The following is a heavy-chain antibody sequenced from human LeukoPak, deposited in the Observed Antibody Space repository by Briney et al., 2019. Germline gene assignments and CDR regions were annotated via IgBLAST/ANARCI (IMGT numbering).Heavy chain of an antibody. CDR1: GFTLSSYE. CDR3: ARDNGGYYFDY. CDR2: ISFSGSTF. D-gene: IGHD4-23*01. J-gene: IGHJ4*02. Sequence: GGSLRLSCTVSGFTLSSYEMTWFRQAPGKGLEWVSFISFSGSTFSYADSVKGRFTISRDNAKNSLYLQMNSLRAEDTAVYYCARDNGGYYFDYWGQGTLVTVSS. V-gene: IGHV3-48*03.